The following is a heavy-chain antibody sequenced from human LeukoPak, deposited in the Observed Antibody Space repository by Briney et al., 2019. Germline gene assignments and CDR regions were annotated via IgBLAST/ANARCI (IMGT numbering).Heavy chain of an antibody. CDR1: GGSISTATHY. CDR3: ARQLSGTYQWSFDY. Sequence: SETLSLTCTVSGGSISTATHYWAWIRQPPGEGLEWIGTIHYTGITYYDPSLKSRVTISVDTSKNQSSLHLGSVTAADTAVYHCARQLSGTYQWSFDYWGQGTLVPVSA. V-gene: IGHV4-39*01. J-gene: IGHJ4*02. D-gene: IGHD1-26*01. CDR2: IHYTGIT.